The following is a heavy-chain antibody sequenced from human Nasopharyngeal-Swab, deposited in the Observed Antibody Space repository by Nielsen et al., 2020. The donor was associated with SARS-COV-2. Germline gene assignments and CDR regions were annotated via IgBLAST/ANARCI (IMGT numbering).Heavy chain of an antibody. J-gene: IGHJ6*03. Sequence: SETLSLTCTVSGGSISSSSYYWGWIRQPPGKGLEWIGSIYYSGSTYYNPSLKSRVTISVDTSKNQFSLKLSSVTAADTAVYYCARHRGIYYYYYVNVWGKGTTVTVSS. CDR1: GGSISSSSYY. CDR3: ARHRGIYYYYYVNV. D-gene: IGHD3-10*01. CDR2: IYYSGST. V-gene: IGHV4-39*01.